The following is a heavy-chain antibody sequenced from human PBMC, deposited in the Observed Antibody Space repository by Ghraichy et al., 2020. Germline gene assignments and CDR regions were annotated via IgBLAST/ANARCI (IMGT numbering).Heavy chain of an antibody. CDR2: IWNDGSIR. Sequence: LSLPCAASGFTFSTYGMHWVRQAPGKGLEWVAVIWNDGSIRYYADSVRDRFTISRDNSKNTLYLQMDSLRAEDTAVYYCARDDDSFRNDFDYWGQGTLVTVSS. V-gene: IGHV3-33*01. D-gene: IGHD3-22*01. CDR1: GFTFSTYG. CDR3: ARDDDSFRNDFDY. J-gene: IGHJ4*02.